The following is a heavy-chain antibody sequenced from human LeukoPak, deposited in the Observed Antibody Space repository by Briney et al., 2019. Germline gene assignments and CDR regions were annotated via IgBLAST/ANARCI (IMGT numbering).Heavy chain of an antibody. CDR2: INTSGST. Sequence: SETLSLTCTVSGGSISIYYWSWIRLPAGKGLEWSGRINTSGSTNYNPALKSRVTMSVDTSKNQYSLKLSSVTAADTAVYYCARDSSGWYFFDYWGQGTLVGVSS. CDR1: GGSISIYY. CDR3: ARDSSGWYFFDY. V-gene: IGHV4-4*07. D-gene: IGHD6-19*01. J-gene: IGHJ4*02.